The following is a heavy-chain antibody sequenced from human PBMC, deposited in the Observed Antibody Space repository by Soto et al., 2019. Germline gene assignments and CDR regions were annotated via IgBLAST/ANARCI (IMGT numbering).Heavy chain of an antibody. V-gene: IGHV1-8*01. Sequence: QVQLVQSGAEVKKPGASVKVSCKASGYTFTRYDINWVRQATGQGLEWMGWMNPNSGNTGFAQKFQGRVTMTRNTSISTAYMELSSLRSEDTAVYYCARGGVYDYVWGSYRLKFDYWGQGTLVTVSS. CDR1: GYTFTRYD. J-gene: IGHJ4*02. CDR2: MNPNSGNT. D-gene: IGHD3-16*02. CDR3: ARGGVYDYVWGSYRLKFDY.